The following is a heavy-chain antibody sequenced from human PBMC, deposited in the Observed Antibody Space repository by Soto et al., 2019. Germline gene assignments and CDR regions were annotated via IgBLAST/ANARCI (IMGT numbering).Heavy chain of an antibody. CDR2: IHGGGTGS. D-gene: IGHD3-3*01. Sequence: EVQLVESGGDSVQPGGSLRLSCAASGFTLSNHWMHWEHQAPGQALVWVSSIHGGGTGSSYADSVKGRFTSTSDNAENTLHLQLNGLRGEDSAIYYCVRGISEWRGMDYWVRGTLVTVSS. J-gene: IGHJ4*02. V-gene: IGHV3-74*01. CDR1: GFTLSNHW. CDR3: VRGISEWRGMDY.